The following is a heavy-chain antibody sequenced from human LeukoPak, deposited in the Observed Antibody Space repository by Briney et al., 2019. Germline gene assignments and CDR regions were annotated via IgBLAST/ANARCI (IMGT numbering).Heavy chain of an antibody. CDR2: IYHSGST. Sequence: SETLSLTCAVTGASISNSNWWSWVRQPPGKGLEWIGEIYHSGSTNYKPSLKSRATISVDKSKNQFSLKLSSVTAADTAVYYCASRAPRDNYNRYLPIDYWGQGTLVTVSS. V-gene: IGHV4-4*02. CDR1: GASISNSNW. D-gene: IGHD3-22*01. J-gene: IGHJ4*02. CDR3: ASRAPRDNYNRYLPIDY.